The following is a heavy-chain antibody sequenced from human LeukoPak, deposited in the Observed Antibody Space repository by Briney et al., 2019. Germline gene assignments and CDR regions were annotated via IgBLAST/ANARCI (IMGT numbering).Heavy chain of an antibody. CDR3: AKPAKTDYADY. D-gene: IGHD1-14*01. Sequence: PGGSLRLSCAASGFTFSNYAMSWVRQAPGKGLEWVSAISGSSGNTYYADSVKGRFTISRDNSKNTLYLQMNSLRAEDTALCYCAKPAKTDYADYWGQGTLVTVSS. CDR2: ISGSSGNT. J-gene: IGHJ4*02. V-gene: IGHV3-23*01. CDR1: GFTFSNYA.